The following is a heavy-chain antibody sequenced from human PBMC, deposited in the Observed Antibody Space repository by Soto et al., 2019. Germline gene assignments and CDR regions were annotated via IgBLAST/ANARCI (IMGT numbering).Heavy chain of an antibody. CDR2: ISGSGGST. CDR3: AKDRRIVVGAEFDP. V-gene: IGHV3-23*01. D-gene: IGHD2-15*01. Sequence: EVQLLESGGGLVQPGGSLSLSCAASGFRFSEYGMNWVRQAPGKGLEWVSSISGSGGSTYYADSVKGRFTISRDSSKNTLYLQMNSLRGEDTAVYYCAKDRRIVVGAEFDPWGQGTLVTVSS. J-gene: IGHJ5*02. CDR1: GFRFSEYG.